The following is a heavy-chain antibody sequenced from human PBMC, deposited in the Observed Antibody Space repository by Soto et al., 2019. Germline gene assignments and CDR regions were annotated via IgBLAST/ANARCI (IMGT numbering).Heavy chain of an antibody. CDR1: GFSFSNYA. CDR2: IKDSGDDT. Sequence: VELLASGGGLVQPGGSLTLSCTASGFSFSNYAMHWVRQAPGKGLEWVSTIKDSGDDTYYLASVRGRFIISRDYSSNTLYLQMTSLRAEDTALYHCVKGGASYTSCWYANWGQGILVTVSS. V-gene: IGHV3-23*01. J-gene: IGHJ4*02. D-gene: IGHD6-13*01. CDR3: VKGGASYTSCWYAN.